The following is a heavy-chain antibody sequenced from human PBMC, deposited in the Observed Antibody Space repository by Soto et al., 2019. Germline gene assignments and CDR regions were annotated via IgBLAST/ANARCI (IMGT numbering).Heavy chain of an antibody. V-gene: IGHV3-23*01. CDR1: GFTFSSYA. CDR2: ISSSGGST. D-gene: IGHD3-22*01. J-gene: IGHJ4*02. CDR3: AKYQPMTQPRPYFDF. Sequence: EVQLLESGGDLIQPGGSLRLSCAASGFTFSSYAMSWVRQAPGKGLGWVSAISSSGGSTFYADSVKGRFTISRDNSRNTLYLKMTSLRAEDTAIYYCAKYQPMTQPRPYFDFWGQGTLVTVSS.